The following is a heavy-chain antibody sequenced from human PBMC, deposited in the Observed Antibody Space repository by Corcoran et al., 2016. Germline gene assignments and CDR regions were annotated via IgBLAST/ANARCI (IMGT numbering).Heavy chain of an antibody. D-gene: IGHD5-18*01. Sequence: QVHLVQSGAEVKKPGSSEKVSCKASEGTFSSYAISWLRQAPGQGLEWMGGIIPIFGTSNYAQKFQGRVTITAEESKSTAYMELSSLRSEDKAVYYFARVVVDTAMVDYYYGIDVWGQGTPVTVSS. V-gene: IGHV1-69*01. CDR2: IIPIFGTS. CDR1: EGTFSSYA. J-gene: IGHJ6*02. CDR3: ARVVVDTAMVDYYYGIDV.